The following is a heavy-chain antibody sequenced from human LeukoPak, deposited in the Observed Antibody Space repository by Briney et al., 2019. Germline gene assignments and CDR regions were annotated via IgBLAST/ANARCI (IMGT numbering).Heavy chain of an antibody. V-gene: IGHV4-39*01. CDR1: GGSISSSGYY. D-gene: IGHD3-22*01. CDR3: ARRSYDGSGYYYVDY. J-gene: IGHJ4*02. CDR2: ISSGGST. Sequence: SETLSLTCTVSGGSISSSGYYWGWIRQPPGKGLEWIGSISSGGSTHYIPSLKSRVTIFVDTSKNLFSLKLSSVTAADTAVYYCARRSYDGSGYYYVDYWGQGTLVTVSS.